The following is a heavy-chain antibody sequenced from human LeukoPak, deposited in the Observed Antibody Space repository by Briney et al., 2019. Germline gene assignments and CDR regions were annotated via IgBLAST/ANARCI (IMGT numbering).Heavy chain of an antibody. Sequence: GGSLRLSCAASGFTFSTYSMNWVRQAPGKGLEWVSYISSSSSTIYYADSVKGRFTISRDNAKNSLYLQMNSLRAEDTAVYYCAKRLEQLLTSYYFDYWGQGTLVTVSS. CDR2: ISSSSSTI. J-gene: IGHJ4*02. CDR3: AKRLEQLLTSYYFDY. V-gene: IGHV3-48*01. D-gene: IGHD2-2*01. CDR1: GFTFSTYS.